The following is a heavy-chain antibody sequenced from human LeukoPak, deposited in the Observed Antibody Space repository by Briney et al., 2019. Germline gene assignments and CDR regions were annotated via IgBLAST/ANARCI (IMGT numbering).Heavy chain of an antibody. D-gene: IGHD1-7*01. CDR1: GFIFSSYA. CDR3: AKRNYASAFDI. V-gene: IGHV3-23*01. Sequence: GGSPRLSCAASGFIFSSYAMSWVRQAPGKGLEWVSLISGSAGSTYYADSVKGRFTISRDNSKNTLYLQMNSLRAEDTAVYYCAKRNYASAFDIWGQGTMVTVSS. J-gene: IGHJ3*02. CDR2: ISGSAGST.